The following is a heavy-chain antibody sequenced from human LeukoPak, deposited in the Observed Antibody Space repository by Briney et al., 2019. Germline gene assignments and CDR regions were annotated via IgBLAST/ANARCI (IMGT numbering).Heavy chain of an antibody. CDR2: IQYDGSNK. V-gene: IGHV3-30*18. CDR1: GLPLSSYG. Sequence: GRCLRLSFASSGLPLSSYGMPWVRQTPARGEGRDPGIQYDGSNKYYADSVKGRFTISRDNSRTTLYVQMSSLRAEDTAVYYCAKENIAARPDYYYYYGMDVWGQGTTVTVSS. D-gene: IGHD6-6*01. CDR3: AKENIAARPDYYYYYGMDV. J-gene: IGHJ6*02.